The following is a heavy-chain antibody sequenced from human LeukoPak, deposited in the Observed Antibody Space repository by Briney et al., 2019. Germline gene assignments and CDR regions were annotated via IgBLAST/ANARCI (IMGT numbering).Heavy chain of an antibody. D-gene: IGHD2-2*01. CDR2: ISGSGGST. V-gene: IGHV3-23*01. J-gene: IGHJ3*02. CDR1: GFTFSSYA. Sequence: GGSLRLSCAASGFTFSSYAMSWVRQAPGKGLERVSAISGSGGSTHYADSVKGRFTISRDNSKNTLYLQMNSLRAEDTAVYYCAKVGRGYCSSTSCRGGALDIWGQGTMVTVSS. CDR3: AKVGRGYCSSTSCRGGALDI.